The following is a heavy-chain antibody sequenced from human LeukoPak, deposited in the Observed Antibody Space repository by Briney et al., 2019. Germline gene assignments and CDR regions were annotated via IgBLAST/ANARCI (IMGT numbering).Heavy chain of an antibody. V-gene: IGHV3-30*18. J-gene: IGHJ4*02. CDR1: GFAFSTYG. Sequence: GGSLRLSCAASGFAFSTYGMHWVRQAPGKGLEWVAVTSFDGTNKNYADPVKGRFTISRDNSKNTLFLQMNSLRAEDTAVYYCAKKSPGTYYAPPDYWGQGTLVTVSS. CDR3: AKKSPGTYYAPPDY. CDR2: TSFDGTNK. D-gene: IGHD3-10*01.